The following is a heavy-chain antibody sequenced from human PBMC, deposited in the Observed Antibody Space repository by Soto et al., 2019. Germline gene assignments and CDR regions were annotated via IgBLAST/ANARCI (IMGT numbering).Heavy chain of an antibody. Sequence: GASVKVSCKASGYTFSSYGITWVRQAPGQGLEWMAWINTYNGNTNYAQKFQGRVTMAADTSTSTAHMELRSLRSDDTAVYYCARRNVGAKDYWGQGTLVTVSS. D-gene: IGHD1-26*01. J-gene: IGHJ4*02. CDR1: GYTFSSYG. V-gene: IGHV1-18*04. CDR2: INTYNGNT. CDR3: ARRNVGAKDY.